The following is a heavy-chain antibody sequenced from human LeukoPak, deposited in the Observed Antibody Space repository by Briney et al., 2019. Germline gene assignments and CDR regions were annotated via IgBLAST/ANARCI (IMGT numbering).Heavy chain of an antibody. CDR1: GGYISSYY. CDR3: ARVPNAPKIEPNWFDP. D-gene: IGHD1-14*01. V-gene: IGHV4-59*01. Sequence: PSETLSLTCSVSGGYISSYYWSWIRQPPGKGLEWIGIINYSGSTKYNPSLKSRVSISVDTSKNQFSLRLTSVTGADTAVYFCARVPNAPKIEPNWFDPWGQGTLVTVSS. J-gene: IGHJ5*02. CDR2: INYSGST.